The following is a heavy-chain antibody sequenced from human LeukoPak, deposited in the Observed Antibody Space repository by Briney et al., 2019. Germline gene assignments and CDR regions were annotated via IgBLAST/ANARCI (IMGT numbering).Heavy chain of an antibody. CDR3: AREVVSGNGLYDY. CDR1: GGTFSSYA. D-gene: IGHD4-23*01. V-gene: IGHV1-69*05. J-gene: IGHJ4*02. Sequence: ASVKVSCKASGGTFSSYAISWVRQAPGQGLEWMGGIIPIFGTANYAQKFQGRVTITTNESTSTAYMELSSLRSEDTAVYYCAREVVSGNGLYDYWGQGTLVTVSS. CDR2: IIPIFGTA.